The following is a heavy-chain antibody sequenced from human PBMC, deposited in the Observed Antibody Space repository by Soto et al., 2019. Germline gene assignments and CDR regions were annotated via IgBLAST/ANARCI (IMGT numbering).Heavy chain of an antibody. V-gene: IGHV4-34*01. Sequence: QVQLQQWGAGLLKPSETLSLTCAVYGGSFSGYYWSWIRQPPGKGLEWIGEINHSGSTNYNPSLKSRVTISVDTSKNQFSLKLSSVTAADTAVYYCARDPGRYCSGGSCRMGHWFDPWGQGTLVTVSS. D-gene: IGHD2-15*01. CDR2: INHSGST. J-gene: IGHJ5*02. CDR1: GGSFSGYY. CDR3: ARDPGRYCSGGSCRMGHWFDP.